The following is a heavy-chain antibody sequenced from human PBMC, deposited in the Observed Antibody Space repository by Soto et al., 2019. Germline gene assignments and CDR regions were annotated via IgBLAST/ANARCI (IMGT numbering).Heavy chain of an antibody. D-gene: IGHD2-15*01. Sequence: SETLSLTCTVSGGCISSGDYYWSWIRQPPGKGLEWIGYIYYSGSTYYNPSLKSRVTISVDTSKNQFSLKLSSVTAADTAVYYCARVRLPGYCSGGSCYSAAFDIWGQGTMVTVSS. J-gene: IGHJ3*02. V-gene: IGHV4-30-4*01. CDR2: IYYSGST. CDR1: GGCISSGDYY. CDR3: ARVRLPGYCSGGSCYSAAFDI.